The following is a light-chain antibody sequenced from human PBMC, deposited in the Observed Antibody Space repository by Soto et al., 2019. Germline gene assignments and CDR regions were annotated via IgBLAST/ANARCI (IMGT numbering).Light chain of an antibody. CDR1: SSDVGGYNY. CDR2: DVS. Sequence: QSALTQPASVSGSPGQSITISCTGTSSDVGGYNYVSWYQQHPGKAPKLMIYDVSNRPSGVSSRFSGSKSGITASLTISGLQAEDEADYYCSSYTSSSSLVFGGGTKLTVL. J-gene: IGLJ2*01. V-gene: IGLV2-14*01. CDR3: SSYTSSSSLV.